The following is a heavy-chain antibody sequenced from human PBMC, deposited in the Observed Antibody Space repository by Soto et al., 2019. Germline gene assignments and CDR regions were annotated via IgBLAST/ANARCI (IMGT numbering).Heavy chain of an antibody. Sequence: SETLSLTCTVSGGSISSGGYSWSWSRQPPGKGLDWIGYIYHSGSTYYNPSLKSRVTISVDRSKNQFSLKLSSVTAADTAVYYCARVPGPWGQGTLVTVSS. CDR1: GGSISSGGYS. V-gene: IGHV4-30-2*01. CDR3: ARVPGP. CDR2: IYHSGST. J-gene: IGHJ5*02.